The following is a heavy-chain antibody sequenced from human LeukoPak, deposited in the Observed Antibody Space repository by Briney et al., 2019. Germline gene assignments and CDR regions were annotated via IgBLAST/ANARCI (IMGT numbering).Heavy chain of an antibody. J-gene: IGHJ4*02. V-gene: IGHV3-23*01. D-gene: IGHD3-10*01. CDR1: GFTFSSYA. CDR2: ISGSGDST. CDR3: AKSSGTDY. Sequence: GGSLRLSCAASGFTFSSYAMTWVRQAPGKGLEWVSVISGSGDSTYYAASVKGRFAISRDNSKNTLFLQMHSLRAGDTAVYYCAKSSGTDYWGQGTLVTVSS.